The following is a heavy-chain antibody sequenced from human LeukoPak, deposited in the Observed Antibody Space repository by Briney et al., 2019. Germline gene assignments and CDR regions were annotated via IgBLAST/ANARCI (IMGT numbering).Heavy chain of an antibody. J-gene: IGHJ5*02. D-gene: IGHD2-15*01. CDR3: ARGDIVVVVAATLASP. V-gene: IGHV1-2*02. CDR2: MNVKTGAT. Sequence: ASVTVSCKASGYTFTDYYIHWVRQAPGHGLEWLGWMNVKTGATSSAQRFQGRLTMTRDMSTSTDYMELSSLRSEDTAVYYCARGDIVVVVAATLASPWGQGTLVTVSS. CDR1: GYTFTDYY.